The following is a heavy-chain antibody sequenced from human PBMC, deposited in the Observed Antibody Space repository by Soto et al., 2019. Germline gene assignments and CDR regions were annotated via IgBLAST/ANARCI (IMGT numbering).Heavy chain of an antibody. D-gene: IGHD6-6*01. V-gene: IGHV4-39*01. CDR2: TYYSGNT. CDR3: ARHGLPSSSSPHFDY. J-gene: IGHJ4*02. CDR1: GGSISSSSYY. Sequence: QLQLQESGPGLVKPLETLSLICTVSGGSISSSSYYWGWIRQPPGKGLEWIGNTYYSGNTHYNPSLKSRVTISVDTSKNQFSLKLTSVTAADTAVYYCARHGLPSSSSPHFDYWGQGTLVTVSS.